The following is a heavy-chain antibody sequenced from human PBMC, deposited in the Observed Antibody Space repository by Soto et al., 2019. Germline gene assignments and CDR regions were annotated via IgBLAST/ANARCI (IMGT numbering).Heavy chain of an antibody. CDR1: GGSISTYY. Sequence: SETLSLTCIVSGGSISTYYWNWIRQPPGKGLEWIGYIYYSGSTNHNPSLKNRVTMSVDTSMNQFSLSLSSVTAADTAIYYCARLQRGDATSVHWGQGILVTVSS. D-gene: IGHD2-21*02. J-gene: IGHJ4*02. CDR2: IYYSGST. V-gene: IGHV4-59*08. CDR3: ARLQRGDATSVH.